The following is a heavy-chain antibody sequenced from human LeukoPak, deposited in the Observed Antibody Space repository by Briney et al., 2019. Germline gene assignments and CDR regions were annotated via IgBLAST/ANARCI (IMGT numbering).Heavy chain of an antibody. CDR2: ISGSGGST. D-gene: IGHD6-19*01. V-gene: IGHV3-23*01. Sequence: GGSLRLSCAASGSTFSSYAMSWVRQAPGKGLEWVSAISGSGGSTYYADSVKGRFTISRDNSKNTLYLQMNSLRAEDTAVYYCAKDLSDSSGWYFDYWGQGTLVTVSS. CDR1: GSTFSSYA. CDR3: AKDLSDSSGWYFDY. J-gene: IGHJ4*02.